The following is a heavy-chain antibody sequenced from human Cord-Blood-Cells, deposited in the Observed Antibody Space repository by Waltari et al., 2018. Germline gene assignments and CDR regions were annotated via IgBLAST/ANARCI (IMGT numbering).Heavy chain of an antibody. J-gene: IGHJ6*03. CDR1: GGTFSSYA. CDR3: ARETTSYYYYMDV. Sequence: QVQLVQSGAEVKKPGSSVKVSCKASGGTFSSYAISWVRQAPGQGLEWMGRIIPILGIANYAQKFQGRVTITANKSTSTAYMELSSLRSEDTAVYYCARETTSYYYYMDVWGKGTTVTVSS. CDR2: IIPILGIA. V-gene: IGHV1-69*09. D-gene: IGHD4-4*01.